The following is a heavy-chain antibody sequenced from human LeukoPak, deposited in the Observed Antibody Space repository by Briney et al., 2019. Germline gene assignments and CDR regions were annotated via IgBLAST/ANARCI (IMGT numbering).Heavy chain of an antibody. CDR2: IKQDGSEK. CDR3: ARGDYADYE. J-gene: IGHJ4*02. D-gene: IGHD4-17*01. CDR1: GFTFSSYW. Sequence: GGSLRLSCAASGFTFSSYWMSWVRQAPGKGLEWVANIKQDGSEKKYVDSLKCRFTISRDNAKNSLYLQMNSLRAEDTAVYYCARGDYADYEWGQGTLVTVSS. V-gene: IGHV3-7*04.